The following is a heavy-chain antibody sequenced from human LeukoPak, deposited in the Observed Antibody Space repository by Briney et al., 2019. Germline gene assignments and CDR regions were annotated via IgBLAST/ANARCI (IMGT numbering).Heavy chain of an antibody. CDR3: ARRGTTVTTPFDY. Sequence: GESLKISCKGSGYSFTSYWIGWVRQMPGKGLEWMGIIYPGDSDTRYSPSFQGQVTIPADKSISTAYLQWSSLKASDTAMYYCARRGTTVTTPFDYWGQGTLVTVSS. D-gene: IGHD4-17*01. CDR2: IYPGDSDT. CDR1: GYSFTSYW. V-gene: IGHV5-51*01. J-gene: IGHJ4*02.